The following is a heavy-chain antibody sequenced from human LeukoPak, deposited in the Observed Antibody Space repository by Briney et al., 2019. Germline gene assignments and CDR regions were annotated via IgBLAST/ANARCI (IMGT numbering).Heavy chain of an antibody. V-gene: IGHV3-30*02. CDR2: IRYDGSNK. Sequence: PGGSLRLSCAAPGFTFSNYGMHWVRQAPGKGPEWVAFIRYDGSNKYYADSVKGRFTISRDNSKNTLYLQMNSLRAEDTAVYYCANTYSSSWYASGYFDYWGQGTLVTVSS. CDR3: ANTYSSSWYASGYFDY. J-gene: IGHJ4*02. D-gene: IGHD6-13*01. CDR1: GFTFSNYG.